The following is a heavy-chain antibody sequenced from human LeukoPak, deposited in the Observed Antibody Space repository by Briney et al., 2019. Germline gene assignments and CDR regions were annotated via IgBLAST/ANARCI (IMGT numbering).Heavy chain of an antibody. CDR3: ARMGSGGQEFDY. J-gene: IGHJ4*02. V-gene: IGHV4-59*08. Sequence: SETLSLTCTVSGGSISSYYWSWIRQPPGKGLEWIGYIYYSGSTNYNPSLKSRVTISVDTSKNQFSLKLSSVTAADTAVHYCARMGSGGQEFDYWGQGTLVTVSS. CDR1: GGSISSYY. CDR2: IYYSGST. D-gene: IGHD4-23*01.